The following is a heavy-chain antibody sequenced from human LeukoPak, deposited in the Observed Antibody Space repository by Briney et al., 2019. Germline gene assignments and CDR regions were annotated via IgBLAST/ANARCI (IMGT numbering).Heavy chain of an antibody. CDR3: MRDGL. V-gene: IGHV3-48*02. CDR2: ISSSSGTI. CDR1: GFTLRSYG. J-gene: IGHJ4*02. Sequence: GGSLRLSCAASGFTLRSYGMNWVRQAPGKGLEWISDISSSSGTIYYADSVRGRFTISRDSAKNSLYLQMNSLRDEDTAVYYCMRDGLWGQGTLVTVSS. D-gene: IGHD3/OR15-3a*01.